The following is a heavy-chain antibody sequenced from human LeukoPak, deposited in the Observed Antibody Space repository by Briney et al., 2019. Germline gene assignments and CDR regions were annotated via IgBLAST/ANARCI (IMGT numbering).Heavy chain of an antibody. CDR1: GFTFSSYS. CDR2: ISSSSSTI. J-gene: IGHJ4*02. Sequence: GGSLRLSCAASGFTFSSYSMNWVRQAPGKGLEWVSYISSSSSTISYADSVKGRFTISRDNAKNSLYLQMNSLRAEDTAVYYCARDHGIGGPFDYWGQGTLVTVSS. D-gene: IGHD3-3*01. CDR3: ARDHGIGGPFDY. V-gene: IGHV3-48*01.